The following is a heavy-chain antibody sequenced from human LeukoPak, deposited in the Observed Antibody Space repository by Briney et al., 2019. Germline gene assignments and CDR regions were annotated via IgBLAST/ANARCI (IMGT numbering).Heavy chain of an antibody. CDR3: ARAFYCSSTSCPFQH. Sequence: GASVKVSCKASGYTFTGYYMHWVRQAPGQGLEWMGWINPNSGGTNYAQKFQGRVTMTRDTSISTAYMELSRLRSDDTTVYYCARAFYCSSTSCPFQHWGQGTLVTVSS. J-gene: IGHJ1*01. D-gene: IGHD2-2*01. CDR2: INPNSGGT. CDR1: GYTFTGYY. V-gene: IGHV1-2*02.